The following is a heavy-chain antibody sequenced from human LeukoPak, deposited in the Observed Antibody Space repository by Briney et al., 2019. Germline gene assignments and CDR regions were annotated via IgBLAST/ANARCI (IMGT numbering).Heavy chain of an antibody. CDR3: AREGYCSGGSCYANWFDP. Sequence: SETLSLTCTVSGGSISSYYWSWIRQPPGKGLEWIGRIYTSGSTNYNPTLKSRVTISVDTSKNQFSLKLSSVTAADTAVYYCAREGYCSGGSCYANWFDPWGQGTLVTVSS. CDR2: IYTSGST. CDR1: GGSISSYY. D-gene: IGHD2-15*01. V-gene: IGHV4-4*08. J-gene: IGHJ5*02.